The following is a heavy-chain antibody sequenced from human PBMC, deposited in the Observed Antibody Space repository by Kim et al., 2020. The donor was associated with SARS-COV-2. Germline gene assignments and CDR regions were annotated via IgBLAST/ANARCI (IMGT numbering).Heavy chain of an antibody. D-gene: IGHD3-9*01. CDR1: GFTFSSYG. J-gene: IGHJ4*02. CDR2: ISYDGSNK. V-gene: IGHV3-33*05. Sequence: GGSLRLSCAASGFTFSSYGMHWVRQAPGKGLEWVAVISYDGSNKYYADSVKGRFTISRDNSKNTLYLQMNSLRAEDTAVYYCARDPAPEVLRYFDWLFHFWGQGTLVTVSS. CDR3: ARDPAPEVLRYFDWLFHF.